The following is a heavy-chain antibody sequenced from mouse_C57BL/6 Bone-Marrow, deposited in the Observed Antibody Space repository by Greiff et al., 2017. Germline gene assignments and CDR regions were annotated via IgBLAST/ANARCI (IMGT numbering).Heavy chain of an antibody. V-gene: IGHV1-81*01. CDR2: IYPRSGDT. J-gene: IGHJ3*01. Sequence: QVQLKESGAELARPGASVKLSCKASGYTFTSYGISWVKQRTGQGLEWIGQIYPRSGDTYYNEKFKGKATLTADKSSSTAYMELRSLTSEDSAVYFCASDLCHYDGYERAYWGQGTLVTVSA. CDR1: GYTFTSYG. CDR3: ASDLCHYDGYERAY. D-gene: IGHD2-3*01.